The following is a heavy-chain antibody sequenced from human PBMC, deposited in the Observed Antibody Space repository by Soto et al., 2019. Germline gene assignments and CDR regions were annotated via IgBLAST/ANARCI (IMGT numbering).Heavy chain of an antibody. Sequence: GGSLRLSCVVSVFPFGANAMSWVRQAPGKGLEWVSGLSNTGRRTSYADSVKGRFNISRDNSENTVYLQMNSLRVEDTAAYYCATEMGATQGPFDNWGQGTLVTVSS. CDR1: VFPFGANA. CDR3: ATEMGATQGPFDN. V-gene: IGHV3-23*01. J-gene: IGHJ4*02. CDR2: LSNTGRRT. D-gene: IGHD1-26*01.